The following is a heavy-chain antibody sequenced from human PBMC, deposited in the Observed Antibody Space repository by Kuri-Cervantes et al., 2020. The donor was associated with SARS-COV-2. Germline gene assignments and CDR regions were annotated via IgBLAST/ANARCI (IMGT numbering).Heavy chain of an antibody. J-gene: IGHJ4*02. CDR3: ATSIYVWGSYRLAGFPDY. Sequence: ASVKVSCKASGYTFTSYGISWVRQAPGQGLEWMGWISAYNGNTNYAQKLQGRVTMTTDTSTSTAYMELRSLRSEDTAVYYCATSIYVWGSYRLAGFPDYWGQGTLVTVSS. CDR1: GYTFTSYG. D-gene: IGHD3-16*02. CDR2: ISAYNGNT. V-gene: IGHV1-18*01.